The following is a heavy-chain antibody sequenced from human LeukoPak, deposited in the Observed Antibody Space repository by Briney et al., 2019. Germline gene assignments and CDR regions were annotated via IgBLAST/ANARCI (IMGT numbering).Heavy chain of an antibody. Sequence: SETLSLTCTVSGGSVSSYYWNWIRQPAGKGLEWIGRIHASGTTNYNPSLKSRVTMSVDTSKNQFSLKLNSVTAADTAVHCARDGGSGWYNYWGQGTLVTVSS. CDR3: ARDGGSGWYNY. J-gene: IGHJ4*02. CDR1: GGSVSSYY. V-gene: IGHV4-4*07. CDR2: IHASGTT. D-gene: IGHD6-19*01.